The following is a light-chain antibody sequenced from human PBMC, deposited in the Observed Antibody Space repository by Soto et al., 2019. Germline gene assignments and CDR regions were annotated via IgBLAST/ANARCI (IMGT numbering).Light chain of an antibody. V-gene: IGKV2-30*01. Sequence: VVMTQSPLSLPVTLGQPASISCRSSQSLVYSDGNTYLNWFQQRPGQSPRRLIYNVSNRDSGVPDRFSGSGSGTDFTLKISRVEAEDVGVYYCMQGTHWITFGQGTRLEIK. CDR1: QSLVYSDGNTY. CDR3: MQGTHWIT. J-gene: IGKJ5*01. CDR2: NVS.